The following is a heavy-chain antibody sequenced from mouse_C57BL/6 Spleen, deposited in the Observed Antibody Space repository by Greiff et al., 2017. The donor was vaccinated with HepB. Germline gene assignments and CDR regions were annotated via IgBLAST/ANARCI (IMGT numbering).Heavy chain of an antibody. V-gene: IGHV1-4*01. Sequence: QVHVKQSGAELARPGASVKMSCKASGYTFTSYTMHWVKQRPGQGLEWIGYINPSSGYTKYNQKFKDKATLTADKSSSTAYMQLSSLTSEDSAVYYCARPVVATDYFDYWGQGTTLTVSS. D-gene: IGHD1-1*01. CDR2: INPSSGYT. CDR3: ARPVVATDYFDY. J-gene: IGHJ2*01. CDR1: GYTFTSYT.